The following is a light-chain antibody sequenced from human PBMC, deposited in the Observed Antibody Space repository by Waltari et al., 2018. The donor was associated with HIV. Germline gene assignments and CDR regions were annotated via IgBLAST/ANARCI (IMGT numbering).Light chain of an antibody. J-gene: IGLJ3*02. CDR3: SSYTASNTLWV. CDR1: SSDIGAYNH. Sequence: QSALTQPASVSGSRGQSITMSCTGTSSDIGAYNHVSWFQQRPGKAPKLIIYAVTDRPSGVSKRCSGSKSGITAALTISGLQADDEGDYYCSSYTASNTLWVFGGGTKLTVL. CDR2: AVT. V-gene: IGLV2-14*03.